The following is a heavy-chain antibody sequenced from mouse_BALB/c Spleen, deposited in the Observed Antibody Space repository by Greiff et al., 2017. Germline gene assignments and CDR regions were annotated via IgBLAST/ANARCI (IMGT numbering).Heavy chain of an antibody. V-gene: IGHV5-17*02. D-gene: IGHD1-1*01. J-gene: IGHJ1*01. CDR2: ISSGSSTI. Sequence: EVKLVESGGGLVQPGGSRKLSCAASGFTFSSFGMHWVRQAPEKGLEWVAYISSGSSTIYYADTVKGRFTISRDNPKNTLFLQMTSLRSEDTAMYYCARWGGSSHWYFDVWGAGTTVTVSS. CDR1: GFTFSSFG. CDR3: ARWGGSSHWYFDV.